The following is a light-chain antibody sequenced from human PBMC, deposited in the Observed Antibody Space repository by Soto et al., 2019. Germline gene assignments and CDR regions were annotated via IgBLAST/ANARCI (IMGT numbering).Light chain of an antibody. J-gene: IGLJ2*01. CDR3: YLYTSFSSF. CDR2: EGT. V-gene: IGLV2-23*01. CDR1: TSDFGTKQV. Sequence: QSALTQPASVSGSPGQSITISCIETTSDFGTKQVFSWYQQQPGKAPKLIIYEGTKRPSGVSSRFSGSKSGNTASLTVSGLHNDDEADYFCYLYTSFSSFFGGGTKLTVL.